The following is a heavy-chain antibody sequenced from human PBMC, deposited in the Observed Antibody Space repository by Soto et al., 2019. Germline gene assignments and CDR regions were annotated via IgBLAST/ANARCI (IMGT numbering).Heavy chain of an antibody. CDR3: ARLPRYDFWT. V-gene: IGHV4-39*01. CDR1: GGSMSINNYY. CDR2: ILYTGST. J-gene: IGHJ1*01. Sequence: QLQLQEMGPGLVMPSETLSLTCTVSGGSMSINNYYWGWIRQPPGKGLEWIGNILYTGSTSYNPSLSSRVTMSVDTSKSQFSLKLTSVTAADTAIYYCARLPRYDFWTWGQGTLVTVSS. D-gene: IGHD3-3*01.